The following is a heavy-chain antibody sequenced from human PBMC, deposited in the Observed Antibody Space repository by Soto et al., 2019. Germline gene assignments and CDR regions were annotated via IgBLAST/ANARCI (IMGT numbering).Heavy chain of an antibody. Sequence: LRLSCAASEFTFSTYWMTWVRQAPGKGLEWVANIDQGGGKKYYVDSVKGRFTISRDNAKNSLYLQMNSLRAEDTAVYYCARENWVFDYWGQGTLVTVSS. CDR1: EFTFSTYW. CDR2: IDQGGGKK. J-gene: IGHJ4*02. V-gene: IGHV3-7*03. D-gene: IGHD7-27*01. CDR3: ARENWVFDY.